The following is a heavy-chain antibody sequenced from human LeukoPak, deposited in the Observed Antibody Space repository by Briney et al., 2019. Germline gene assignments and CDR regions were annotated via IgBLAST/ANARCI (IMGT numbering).Heavy chain of an antibody. V-gene: IGHV3-30*04. D-gene: IGHD5-12*01. Sequence: GGSLRLSCAASGFTFSSYAFHWVRQAPGKGLQWVAVISYEGSNKYYADSVKGRFTISRDDSKNTVYLQMNSLRSEDTAVYYCAGDQLAFSGYDTLFDYWGQGTLVAVSS. CDR2: ISYEGSNK. J-gene: IGHJ4*02. CDR3: AGDQLAFSGYDTLFDY. CDR1: GFTFSSYA.